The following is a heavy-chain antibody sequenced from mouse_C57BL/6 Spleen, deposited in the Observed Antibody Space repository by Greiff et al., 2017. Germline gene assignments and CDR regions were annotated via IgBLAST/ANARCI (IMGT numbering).Heavy chain of an antibody. CDR1: GFTFSSYT. CDR3: ASRTGKGFAY. CDR2: ISGGGGNT. D-gene: IGHD4-1*01. V-gene: IGHV5-9*01. J-gene: IGHJ3*01. Sequence: DVKLVESGGGLVKPGGSLKLSCAASGFTFSSYTMSWVRQTPEKRLEWVATISGGGGNTYYPDSVKGRFTISRDNAKNTLYLQRSSLRSEDTALYYCASRTGKGFAYWGQGTLVTVAA.